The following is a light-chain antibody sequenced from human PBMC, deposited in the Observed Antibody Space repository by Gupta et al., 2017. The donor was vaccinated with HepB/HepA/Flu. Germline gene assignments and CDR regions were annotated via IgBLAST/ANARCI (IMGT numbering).Light chain of an antibody. J-gene: IGKJ4*01. CDR3: QQYHNLPLT. V-gene: IGKV1-33*01. CDR2: DAA. CDR1: QDIMNH. Sequence: DLQMTDSPSSLSTSVGDSVTIACQASQDIMNHLNWYQHKAGKPPKLLISDAANGETGVPSRFSGSGAWTDFTLTITGLQPQDLATYSCQQYHNLPLTFGVGTKVEI.